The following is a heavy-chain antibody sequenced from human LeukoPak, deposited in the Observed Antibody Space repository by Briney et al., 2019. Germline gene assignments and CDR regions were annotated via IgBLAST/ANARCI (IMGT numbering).Heavy chain of an antibody. CDR3: AKDQMYYYDSSGYYSDY. CDR2: IRYDGSNK. J-gene: IGHJ4*02. Sequence: PGGSLRLPCAASGFTFSSYGMHWVRQAPGKGLEWVAFIRYDGSNKYYADSVKGRFTISRDNSKNTLYLQMNSLRAEDTAVYYCAKDQMYYYDSSGYYSDYWGQGTLVTVSS. V-gene: IGHV3-30*02. D-gene: IGHD3-22*01. CDR1: GFTFSSYG.